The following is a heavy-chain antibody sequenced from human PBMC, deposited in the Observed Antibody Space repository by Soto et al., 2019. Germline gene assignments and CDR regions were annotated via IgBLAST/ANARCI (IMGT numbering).Heavy chain of an antibody. Sequence: QVQLRESGPGLVMPSQTLSLTCTVSGDSINSGNKYWSWILQPPGKGLAWIGYIFSSGTTYYNPSIKSRLTMSLDASQNQFSLKLNSLTDADTAVYFCARVPSPFDYYYAMDVWGQGTTVTVSS. V-gene: IGHV4-30-4*01. CDR3: ARVPSPFDYYYAMDV. D-gene: IGHD3-16*01. CDR1: GDSINSGNKY. J-gene: IGHJ6*02. CDR2: IFSSGTT.